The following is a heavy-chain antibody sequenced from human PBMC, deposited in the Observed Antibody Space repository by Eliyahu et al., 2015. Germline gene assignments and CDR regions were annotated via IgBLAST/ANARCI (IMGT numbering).Heavy chain of an antibody. CDR2: IYTSGST. Sequence: QVQLQESGPGLVKPSQTLSLTCTVSGGSISSGSYYWSWIRQPAGKGLEWIGRIYTSGSTNYNPSLKSRVTISVDTSKNQFSLKLSSVTAADTAVYYCARWGRFLEWPEVDYFDYWGQGTLVTVSS. D-gene: IGHD3-3*01. CDR1: GGSISSGSYY. CDR3: ARWGRFLEWPEVDYFDY. J-gene: IGHJ4*02. V-gene: IGHV4-61*02.